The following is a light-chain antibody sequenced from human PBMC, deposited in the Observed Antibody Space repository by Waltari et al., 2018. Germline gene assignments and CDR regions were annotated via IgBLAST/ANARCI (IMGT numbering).Light chain of an antibody. CDR3: QQYVTSPRT. V-gene: IGKV3-20*01. CDR2: GAS. CDR1: QSVSSSY. Sequence: EIVLTQSPGTLSLSPGERATLSCRASQSVSSSYLARYQQAPGQAPRLLIYGASSRATGIPDRFRGSGSGTDFTLTISRLEPEDFAVYYFQQYVTSPRTFGQGTKVEIK. J-gene: IGKJ1*01.